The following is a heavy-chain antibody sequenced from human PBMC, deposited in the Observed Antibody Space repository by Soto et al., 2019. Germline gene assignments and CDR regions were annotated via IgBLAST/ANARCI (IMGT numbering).Heavy chain of an antibody. CDR3: ARVTPGDFWFLDY. D-gene: IGHD3-3*01. J-gene: IGHJ4*02. CDR2: ISGYNGNA. V-gene: IGHV1-18*01. CDR1: GYTFSRYG. Sequence: ASVKVSCKASGYTFSRYGITWVRQAPGQGLEWVDWISGYNGNAKVVEKFQGRVTMTTDTSTNTAYMELRSLRSDDTAVYYCARVTPGDFWFLDYWGQGTLVTVSS.